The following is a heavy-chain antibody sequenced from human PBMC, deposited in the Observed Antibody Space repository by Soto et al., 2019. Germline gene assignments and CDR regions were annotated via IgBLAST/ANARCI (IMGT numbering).Heavy chain of an antibody. J-gene: IGHJ6*02. CDR1: GYTFTSYG. CDR2: ISAYNGNT. Sequence: QVQLVQSGAEVKKPGASVKVSCKASGYTFTSYGISWVRQAPGQGLEWMGWISAYNGNTNYAQKLQGRVTMTTDTSTSTAYRELRSLISDDTAVYYCARELQWLRSFGGMDVWGQGTTVTVSS. D-gene: IGHD5-12*01. CDR3: ARELQWLRSFGGMDV. V-gene: IGHV1-18*01.